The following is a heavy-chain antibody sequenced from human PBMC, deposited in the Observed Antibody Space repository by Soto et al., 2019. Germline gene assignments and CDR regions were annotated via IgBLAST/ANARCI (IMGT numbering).Heavy chain of an antibody. D-gene: IGHD3-10*01. V-gene: IGHV4-39*01. CDR2: MHFGGTT. Sequence: SETLSLTCTVSGASIGRSSYFWGWIRQTPGKGLEWIGSMHFGGTTHSSPSLKSRVVISVDTSQNQFSLEVKSVTAADTAVYYCARLVTMVRGVMSNWFDPWGQGTLVTVSS. CDR1: GASIGRSSYF. CDR3: ARLVTMVRGVMSNWFDP. J-gene: IGHJ5*02.